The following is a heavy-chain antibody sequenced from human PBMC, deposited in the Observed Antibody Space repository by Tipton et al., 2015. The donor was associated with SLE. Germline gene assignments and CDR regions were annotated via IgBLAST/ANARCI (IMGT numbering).Heavy chain of an antibody. Sequence: SLRLSCAASGFTFSSYWMHWVRQAPGKGLVWLSYISGTTSGSIIDYADSVKGRFTISRDDADNSLYLQMNSLRAEDTAVYYCARVGHGFDDSGYNSHYYYYMDVWGKGTTVTVSS. V-gene: IGHV3-48*04. CDR1: GFTFSSYW. J-gene: IGHJ6*03. D-gene: IGHD3-22*01. CDR3: ARVGHGFDDSGYNSHYYYYMDV. CDR2: ISGTTSGSII.